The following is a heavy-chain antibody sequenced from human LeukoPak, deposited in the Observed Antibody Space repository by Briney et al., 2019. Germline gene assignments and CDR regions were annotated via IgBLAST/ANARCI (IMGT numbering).Heavy chain of an antibody. CDR2: ISGNGGST. Sequence: GGSLRLSCAASGFTFSSYAMSWVRQAPGKGLERVSAISGNGGSTYYADSVKGRFTISRDNSKNTLYLQMNSLRAEDTAVYYCAKGMIRYFDWLKGAFDCWGQGTLVTVSS. J-gene: IGHJ4*02. CDR3: AKGMIRYFDWLKGAFDC. CDR1: GFTFSSYA. V-gene: IGHV3-23*01. D-gene: IGHD3-9*01.